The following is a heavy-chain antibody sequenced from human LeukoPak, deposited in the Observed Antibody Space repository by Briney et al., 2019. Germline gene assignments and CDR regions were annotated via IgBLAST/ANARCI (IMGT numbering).Heavy chain of an antibody. CDR2: IYGGGST. D-gene: IGHD2-2*01. J-gene: IGHJ3*02. CDR1: GFSVSSNY. CDR3: AREGCSSTSCYPNDAFDI. Sequence: GGSLRLSCAASGFSVSSNYMSWVRQAPGKGLEWVSVIYGGGSTYYADSVKGRFTISRDTSKNTLNLQMNSLRVEDTAVYYCAREGCSSTSCYPNDAFDIWGQGTMVTVSS. V-gene: IGHV3-53*01.